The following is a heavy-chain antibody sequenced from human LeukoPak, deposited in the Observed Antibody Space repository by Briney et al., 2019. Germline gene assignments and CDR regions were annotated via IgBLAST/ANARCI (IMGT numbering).Heavy chain of an antibody. CDR3: ARRTYFYDSSGYYFDY. J-gene: IGHJ4*02. D-gene: IGHD3-22*01. Sequence: SETLSLTCTVSGGSISSYSWSWIRQPPGKGLECIGYIYYSGSTNYNPSLKSRVTISVDTSKNQFSLKLSSVTAADTAVYYCARRTYFYDSSGYYFDYWGQGTLVTVSS. CDR1: GGSISSYS. CDR2: IYYSGST. V-gene: IGHV4-59*01.